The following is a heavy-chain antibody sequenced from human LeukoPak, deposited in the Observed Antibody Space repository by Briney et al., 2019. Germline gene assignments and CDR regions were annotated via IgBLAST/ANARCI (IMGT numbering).Heavy chain of an antibody. J-gene: IGHJ4*01. CDR1: GFTFSSYA. D-gene: IGHD3-22*01. CDR3: AKRSYYVSSGYYYGY. V-gene: IGHV3-23*01. CDR2: ISGSGGST. Sequence: GGSLRLSCAASGFTFSSYAMSWVRQAPGKGLEWVSAISGSGGSTYYADSVKGRFTISRDNSKNTLYLQMNSLRAEDTAVYYCAKRSYYVSSGYYYGYCGQGALVTVSS.